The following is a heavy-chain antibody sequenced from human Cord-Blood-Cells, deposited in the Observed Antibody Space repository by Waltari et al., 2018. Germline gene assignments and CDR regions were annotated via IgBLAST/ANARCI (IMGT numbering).Heavy chain of an antibody. D-gene: IGHD2-8*01. CDR3: ASTNDAFDI. Sequence: EVQLVESGGGLVQPGGSLRLSCAASGFTFSSYWMSWVRQAPGEGREWVANIKQDGSEKYYVDSVKGRFTISRDNAKNSLYLQMNSLRAEDTAVYYCASTNDAFDIWGQGTMVTVSS. J-gene: IGHJ3*02. CDR1: GFTFSSYW. V-gene: IGHV3-7*01. CDR2: IKQDGSEK.